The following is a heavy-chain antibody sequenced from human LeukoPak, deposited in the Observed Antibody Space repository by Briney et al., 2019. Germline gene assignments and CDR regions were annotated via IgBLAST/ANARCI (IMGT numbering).Heavy chain of an antibody. D-gene: IGHD6-19*01. V-gene: IGHV3-23*01. Sequence: QPGGSLRLSCAASGFTFSTYAMSGVRRAPGKGLEWVSSIGASGGSTYYADSVKGRFTISRDNSKNTLYLQMNSLRAEDTAVYYCAKYDGGYSSGWLDYWGQGTLVSVSS. CDR2: IGASGGST. J-gene: IGHJ4*02. CDR3: AKYDGGYSSGWLDY. CDR1: GFTFSTYA.